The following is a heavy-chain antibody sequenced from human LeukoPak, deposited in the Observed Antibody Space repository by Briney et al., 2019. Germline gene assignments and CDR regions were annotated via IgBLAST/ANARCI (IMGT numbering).Heavy chain of an antibody. CDR2: IIPIFGTA. J-gene: IGHJ6*03. CDR3: ASTSSSYYYYYYMDV. V-gene: IGHV1-69*13. D-gene: IGHD6-6*01. CDR1: GGTFSSYA. Sequence: ASVKVSCKASGGTFSSYAISWVRQAPGQGLEWMGGIIPIFGTANYAQKFQGRVTITADESTSTAYMELSSLRSEDTAVYYCASTSSSYYYYYYMDVWAKGPRSPSP.